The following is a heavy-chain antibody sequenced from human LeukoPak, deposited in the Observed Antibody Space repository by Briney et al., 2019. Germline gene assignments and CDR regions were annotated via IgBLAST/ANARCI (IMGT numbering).Heavy chain of an antibody. J-gene: IGHJ5*02. Sequence: SETLSLTCAVYGGSFSGYYWSWIRQPPGKGLEWIGEINHSGSTNYNPSLKSRVTISVDTSKNQFSLKLSSVTAADTAVYYCTRGLRASFDPWGQGTLVTVSS. CDR3: TRGLRASFDP. CDR2: INHSGST. CDR1: GGSFSGYY. V-gene: IGHV4-34*01.